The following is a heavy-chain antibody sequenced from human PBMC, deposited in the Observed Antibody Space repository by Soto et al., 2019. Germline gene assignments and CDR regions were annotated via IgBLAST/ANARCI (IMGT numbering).Heavy chain of an antibody. D-gene: IGHD3-22*01. CDR1: GGSISSYY. CDR2: IYYSGST. CDR3: ARGLELDY. Sequence: SETLSLTCTVSGGSISSYYWSWIRQPPGKGLEWIGYIYYSGSTNYNPSLKSRVTISVDTSKNQFSLKLSSVTAADTAVYYCARGLELDYWGQGTLVTVSS. J-gene: IGHJ4*02. V-gene: IGHV4-59*01.